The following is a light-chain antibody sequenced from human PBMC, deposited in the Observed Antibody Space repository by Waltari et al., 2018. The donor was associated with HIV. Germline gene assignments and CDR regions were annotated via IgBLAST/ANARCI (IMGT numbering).Light chain of an antibody. Sequence: SYILTQPPSLSVSPGEPARISCEGNNIGNQGVHWYQKKPGQAPVVVIYDNSDRPSGIPARFSGFNSGKTAALIITGVQAGDEADFYCQVWDGSSDQWVFGGGTKLTVL. V-gene: IGLV3-21*04. J-gene: IGLJ3*02. CDR3: QVWDGSSDQWV. CDR1: NIGNQG. CDR2: DNS.